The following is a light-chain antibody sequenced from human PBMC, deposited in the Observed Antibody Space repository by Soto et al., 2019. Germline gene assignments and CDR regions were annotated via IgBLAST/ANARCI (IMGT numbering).Light chain of an antibody. CDR3: QQYNNWPPPWT. J-gene: IGKJ1*01. CDR1: QSLSSSY. Sequence: EIVLTQSPGTLSLSPGERATLSCRASQSLSSSYLAWYQQKPGQAPRLLIYGASTRATGIPARFSGSGSGTEFTLTISSLQSEDFAVYYCQQYNNWPPPWTFGQGTKVDIK. V-gene: IGKV3-15*01. CDR2: GAS.